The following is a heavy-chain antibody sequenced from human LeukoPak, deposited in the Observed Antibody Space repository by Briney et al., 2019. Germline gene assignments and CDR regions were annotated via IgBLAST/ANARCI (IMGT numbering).Heavy chain of an antibody. CDR3: AKMVKAVHFDY. Sequence: GGSLRLSCAASGFTFSSYAMSWVRQAPGKGLEWVSTISGSGGSTYYAPSLKGRFTISRDNSKNTLYLQMNSLRAEDTAVYYCAKMVKAVHFDYWGQGTLVTVSS. V-gene: IGHV3-23*01. CDR2: ISGSGGST. D-gene: IGHD5-18*01. J-gene: IGHJ4*02. CDR1: GFTFSSYA.